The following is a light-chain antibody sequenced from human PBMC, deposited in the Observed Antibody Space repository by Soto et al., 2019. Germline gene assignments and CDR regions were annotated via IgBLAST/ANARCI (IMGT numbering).Light chain of an antibody. CDR1: QDIRNF. CDR2: AAS. Sequence: DIQLTQSPSFLSASVGDRVTITCRASQDIRNFLGWYQQKPGKAPKLLISAASTLQSGVPSRFSGSGSGTDFTLTVSSLQPEDFATYYCQHLNNYPYTFGQGTKLEI. CDR3: QHLNNYPYT. J-gene: IGKJ2*01. V-gene: IGKV1-9*01.